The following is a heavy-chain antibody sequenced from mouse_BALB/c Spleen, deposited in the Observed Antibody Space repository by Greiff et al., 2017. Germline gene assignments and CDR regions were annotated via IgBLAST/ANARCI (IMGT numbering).Heavy chain of an antibody. V-gene: IGHV1-7*01. J-gene: IGHJ4*01. Sequence: QVQLQQSGADLAKPGASVKMSCKASGYTFTSYWMHWVKQRPGQGLEWIGYINPSTGYTEYNQKFKDKATLTADKSSSTAYMQLSSLTSEDSAVYYCARGTTVVAPYAMDYWGQGTSVTVSS. CDR2: INPSTGYT. CDR1: GYTFTSYW. CDR3: ARGTTVVAPYAMDY. D-gene: IGHD1-1*01.